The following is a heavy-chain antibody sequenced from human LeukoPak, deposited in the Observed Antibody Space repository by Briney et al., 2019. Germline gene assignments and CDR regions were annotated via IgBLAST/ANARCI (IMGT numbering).Heavy chain of an antibody. D-gene: IGHD3-10*01. Sequence: PGGSLRLSCAASGFTFSSYSMSWIRQPPGKGLEWIGEINHSGSTNYNPSLKSRVTISVDTSKNQFSLKLSSVTAADTAVYYCARALGQSPRYYYGSGSYCYFDYWGQGTLVTVSS. J-gene: IGHJ4*02. CDR1: GFTFSSYS. V-gene: IGHV4-34*01. CDR2: INHSGST. CDR3: ARALGQSPRYYYGSGSYCYFDY.